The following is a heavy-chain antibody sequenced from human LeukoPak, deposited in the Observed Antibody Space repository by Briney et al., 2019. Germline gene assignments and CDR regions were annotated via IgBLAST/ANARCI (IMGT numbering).Heavy chain of an antibody. CDR2: IYYSGST. D-gene: IGHD3-10*01. J-gene: IGHJ4*02. CDR3: ARQYGSGSAYTPVVDL. V-gene: IGHV4-39*01. CDR1: GGSISSHYY. Sequence: SETLSLTCTVSGGSISSHYYWIWIRQPPGKGLEWIGSIYYSGSTYYNPSLKSRVTISVDTSTNQFSLKLSSLTAAETAVYYCARQYGSGSAYTPVVDLWGQGTLVTVSS.